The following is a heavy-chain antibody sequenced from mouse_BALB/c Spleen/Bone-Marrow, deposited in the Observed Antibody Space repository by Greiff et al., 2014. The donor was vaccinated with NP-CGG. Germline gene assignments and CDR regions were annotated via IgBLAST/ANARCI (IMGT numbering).Heavy chain of an antibody. CDR3: TGLIYGNNYIVDF. J-gene: IGHJ4*01. Sequence: QVQLQQSGAELVKPGASVKLSCKASGYTFTGYWMHWVKQRPGQGLEWIGEIYPSNGRINYNEKFKGMATLTVDKSSSTAYMQLKSLTSEDCAVFYDTGLIYGNNYIVDFWGQGTSVTVSS. CDR1: GYTFTGYW. D-gene: IGHD1-1*01. V-gene: IGHV1S81*02. CDR2: IYPSNGRI.